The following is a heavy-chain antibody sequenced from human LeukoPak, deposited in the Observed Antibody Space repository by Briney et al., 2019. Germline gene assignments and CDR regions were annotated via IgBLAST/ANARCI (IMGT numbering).Heavy chain of an antibody. D-gene: IGHD3-10*01. J-gene: IGHJ4*02. CDR3: ARDTAILPGDFDY. CDR1: GFSFSSYG. CDR2: IRFDGSIK. Sequence: GGSLRLSCAASGFSFSSYGIHWVRQAPGKGLEWVTFIRFDGSIKFYADSVKGRFTISRDNAKNSLYLQMNSLRAEDTAVYYCARDTAILPGDFDYWGQGTLVTVSS. V-gene: IGHV3-30*02.